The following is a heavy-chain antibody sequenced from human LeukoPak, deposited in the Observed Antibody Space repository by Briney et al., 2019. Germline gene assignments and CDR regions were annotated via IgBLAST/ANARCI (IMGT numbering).Heavy chain of an antibody. CDR1: GYTFTGYY. D-gene: IGHD3-22*01. CDR3: ARDLAAITTGSHNCFDP. V-gene: IGHV1-2*02. Sequence: ASVRVSCKASGYTFTGYYMHWVRQAPGQGLEWMGWINPKSGGTNYAQKFQGRVTMTRDTSISTAFMELSRLTSDDTAVYYCARDLAAITTGSHNCFDPWGQGTLVTVSS. CDR2: INPKSGGT. J-gene: IGHJ5*02.